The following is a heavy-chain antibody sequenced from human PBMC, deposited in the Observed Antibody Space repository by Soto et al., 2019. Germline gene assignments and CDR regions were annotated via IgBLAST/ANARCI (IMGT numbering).Heavy chain of an antibody. J-gene: IGHJ6*03. CDR2: ISGSGGRT. CDR3: AKMNRITGTDDYYYYYMDV. V-gene: IGHV3-23*01. CDR1: GFTFSSYA. Sequence: GGSLRLSCAASGFTFSSYAMSWVRQAPGKGLEWVSAISGSGGRTYYADSVKGRFTISRDNSKNTLYLQMNSLRAEDTAVYYCAKMNRITGTDDYYYYYMDVWGKGTTVTVSS. D-gene: IGHD1-20*01.